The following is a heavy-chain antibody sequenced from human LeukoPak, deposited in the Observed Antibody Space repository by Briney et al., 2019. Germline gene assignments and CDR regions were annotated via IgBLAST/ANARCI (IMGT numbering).Heavy chain of an antibody. CDR3: ARKDWSGYYRDFDY. J-gene: IGHJ4*02. D-gene: IGHD3-3*01. Sequence: SETLSLTCAVYGGSFSGYYWRWIRQPPGKGREWIGEINHSGSTNYNPSLKSRVTISVDPSKNQLSLKLSSVTAADPAVYYCARKDWSGYYRDFDYWGQGTLVTVSS. CDR2: INHSGST. V-gene: IGHV4-34*01. CDR1: GGSFSGYY.